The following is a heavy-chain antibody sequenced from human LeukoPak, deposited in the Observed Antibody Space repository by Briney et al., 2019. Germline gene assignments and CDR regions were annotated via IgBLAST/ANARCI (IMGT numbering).Heavy chain of an antibody. CDR1: GGSISSGDYY. J-gene: IGHJ5*02. Sequence: TLSLTCTVSGGSISSGDYYWSWIRQPPGKGLEWFGYIYYSGSTYYNPSLKSRVTISVDTSKNPFSPKLTSVTRADTAVYSCARGGEYCSSSSCTSKYVVPWGQGTLVTVSS. CDR3: ARGGEYCSSSSCTSKYVVP. CDR2: IYYSGST. V-gene: IGHV4-30-4*08. D-gene: IGHD2-2*01.